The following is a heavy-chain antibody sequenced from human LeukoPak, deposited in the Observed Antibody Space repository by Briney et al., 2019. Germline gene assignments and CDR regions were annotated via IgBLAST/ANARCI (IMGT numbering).Heavy chain of an antibody. D-gene: IGHD3-3*01. CDR1: GYTFTGYY. J-gene: IGHJ6*03. CDR2: INPNSGGT. Sequence: ASVKVSCKASGYTFTGYYMHWVRQAPGQGLEWVRRINPNSGGTNYAQKFQGRVTMTRDTSISTAYMELSRLRSDDTAVYYCARAQTGETYDFWTGYPIYYYMDVWGKGTTVNVSS. V-gene: IGHV1-2*06. CDR3: ARAQTGETYDFWTGYPIYYYMDV.